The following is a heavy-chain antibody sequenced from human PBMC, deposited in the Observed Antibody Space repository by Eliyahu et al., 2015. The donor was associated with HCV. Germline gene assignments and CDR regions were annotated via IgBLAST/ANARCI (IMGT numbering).Heavy chain of an antibody. V-gene: IGHV3-23*01. D-gene: IGHD6-6*01. CDR1: GFTFXSYA. J-gene: IGHJ5*02. CDR2: ISGSGGIT. CDR3: AKEEVWQPVEGFDT. Sequence: EVQLLESGGGSVQPGGSLRPSCAASGFTFXSYAMSWVRQAPGKGLEWVSGISGSGGITYYADSVKGRFTISRDNSKNTLYLQMNSLRAEDTAVYYCAKEEVWQPVEGFDTWGQGTLVSVSS.